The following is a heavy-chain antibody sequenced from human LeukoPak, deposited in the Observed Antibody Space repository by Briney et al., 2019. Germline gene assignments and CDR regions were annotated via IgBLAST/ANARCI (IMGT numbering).Heavy chain of an antibody. Sequence: ASVKVSCKASGYTFTSYYMHWVRQAPGQGLEWMGIINPSGGSTSYAQKFQGRLTMTRDTSTSTVYMELSSLRSEDTAVYYCAREGVHYYGSGSYRYFDYWGQGTLVTVSS. V-gene: IGHV1-46*01. CDR2: INPSGGST. D-gene: IGHD3-10*01. J-gene: IGHJ4*02. CDR3: AREGVHYYGSGSYRYFDY. CDR1: GYTFTSYY.